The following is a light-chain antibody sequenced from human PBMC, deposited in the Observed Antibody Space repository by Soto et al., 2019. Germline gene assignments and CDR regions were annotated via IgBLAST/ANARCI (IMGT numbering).Light chain of an antibody. V-gene: IGKV3-11*01. J-gene: IGKJ2*01. CDR3: QQRGHWPRNT. Sequence: EIVLTQSPATVSLSPGERATLSCRTSQTVSRHLAWYQQKPGQAPRLLIYDISNRDTGIPARFSGSGSGTDFTLTISSLEPEDSAVYYCQQRGHWPRNTFGQGTKLEIK. CDR1: QTVSRH. CDR2: DIS.